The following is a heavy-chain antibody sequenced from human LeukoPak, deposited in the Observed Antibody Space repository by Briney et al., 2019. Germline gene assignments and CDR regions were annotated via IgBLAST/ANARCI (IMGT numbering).Heavy chain of an antibody. D-gene: IGHD2-15*01. V-gene: IGHV1-18*01. Sequence: GASVKVSCKASGYTFTSYGISWVRQAPGQGLEWMGWISAYNGNTNYAQKLQGRGTMTTDTSTSTAYMELRSLRSDDTAVYYCARDSGNCSGGSCYYPSSHSNFDYWGQGTLVTVSS. CDR2: ISAYNGNT. CDR1: GYTFTSYG. CDR3: ARDSGNCSGGSCYYPSSHSNFDY. J-gene: IGHJ4*02.